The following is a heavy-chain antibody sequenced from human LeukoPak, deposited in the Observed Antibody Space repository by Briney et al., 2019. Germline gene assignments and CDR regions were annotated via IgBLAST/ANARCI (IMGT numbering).Heavy chain of an antibody. CDR2: INPNSGGT. CDR3: ARDKATTKGDY. V-gene: IGHV1-2*06. D-gene: IGHD5-12*01. Sequence: ASVKVSCKAFGYTFTSYDINWVRQAPGQGLEWMGRINPNSGGTNYAQKFQGRVTMTRDTSISTAYMELSRLRSDDTAVYYCARDKATTKGDYWGQGTLVTVSS. J-gene: IGHJ4*02. CDR1: GYTFTSYD.